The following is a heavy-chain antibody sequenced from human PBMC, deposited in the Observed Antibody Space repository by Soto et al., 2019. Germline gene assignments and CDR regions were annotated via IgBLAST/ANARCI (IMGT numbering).Heavy chain of an antibody. CDR1: GGSITSYY. CDR3: ARFRVRGVTIVFDY. D-gene: IGHD3-10*01. V-gene: IGHV4-59*01. Sequence: PSETLSLTCSVSGGSITSYYWSWIRQPPGKGLEWIAYIHSNGNTNYNPSLKSRVTISADTSKNQFSLNLKSVTAADTAVYYCARFRVRGVTIVFDYWGQGTLVTVSS. CDR2: IHSNGNT. J-gene: IGHJ4*02.